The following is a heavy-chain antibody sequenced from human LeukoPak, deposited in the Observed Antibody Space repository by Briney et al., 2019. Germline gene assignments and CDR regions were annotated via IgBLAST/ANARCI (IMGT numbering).Heavy chain of an antibody. CDR1: GYTFDDYS. J-gene: IGHJ5*02. V-gene: IGHV1-2*02. CDR3: ARDRRVNLCLNWFEP. CDR2: INPKSGGI. D-gene: IGHD2-21*01. Sequence: ASVKVSCTTSGYTFDDYSMHWVRQAPGQGLEWMGWINPKSGGINYAQKFKGRVTMSRDTSINTAYMELSSLRSDDTAVYYCARDRRVNLCLNWFEPWGQGTPVIVSS.